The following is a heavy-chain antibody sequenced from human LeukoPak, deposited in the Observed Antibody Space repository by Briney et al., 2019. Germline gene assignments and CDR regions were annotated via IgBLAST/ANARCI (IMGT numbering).Heavy chain of an antibody. CDR1: GLTVSSNY. D-gene: IGHD2-15*01. Sequence: GGCLRLSCAASGLTVSSNYMAWVRQAPGKGLEWVSVIYSGGRTHYADSVKGRFTISRDNSKNTLYLQMNSLRAEDTAVYYCARDKCSGGSCYKRLGYFDYWGQGTLVTVSS. CDR3: ARDKCSGGSCYKRLGYFDY. J-gene: IGHJ4*02. CDR2: IYSGGRT. V-gene: IGHV3-66*02.